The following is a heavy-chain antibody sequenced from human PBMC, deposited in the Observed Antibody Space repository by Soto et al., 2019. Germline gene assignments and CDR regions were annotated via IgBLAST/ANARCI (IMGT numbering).Heavy chain of an antibody. Sequence: SETLSLTCTVSGGSISSYYWSWIRQPPGKGLEWIVYIYYSGSTNYNPSLKSRVTISVDTSKNQFSLKLSSVTAADTAVYYCARHDTLHGDYDYRGQGTLVTVSS. D-gene: IGHD4-17*01. CDR1: GGSISSYY. CDR3: ARHDTLHGDYDY. CDR2: IYYSGST. J-gene: IGHJ4*02. V-gene: IGHV4-59*08.